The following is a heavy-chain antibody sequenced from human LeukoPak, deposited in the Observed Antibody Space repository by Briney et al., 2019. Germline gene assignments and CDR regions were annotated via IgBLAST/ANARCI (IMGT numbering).Heavy chain of an antibody. CDR3: ARGSGGSYYFDY. V-gene: IGHV1-8*01. Sequence: ASVKVSCKASGYTFTSYDINWVRQATGRGLEWMGWMNPNSGNTGYAQKFQGRVTMTRNTSISTAYMELSSLRSEGTAVYYCARGSGGSYYFDYWGQGTLVTVSS. CDR2: MNPNSGNT. D-gene: IGHD1-26*01. J-gene: IGHJ4*02. CDR1: GYTFTSYD.